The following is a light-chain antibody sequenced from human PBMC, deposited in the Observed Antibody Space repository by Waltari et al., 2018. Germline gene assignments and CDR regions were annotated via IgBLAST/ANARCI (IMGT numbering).Light chain of an antibody. CDR3: ETGGHGTWV. J-gene: IGLJ3*02. CDR2: VNSDGSH. Sequence: QLVLTQSPSASASLGASVKLTCTLSSGHSSNIIAWLQQQPGKGPRYLMKVNSDGSHRKGDEIPDRFSCSSSGAERYLTISSLQSEDEADYYCETGGHGTWVFGGGTKLTVL. V-gene: IGLV4-69*01. CDR1: SGHSSNI.